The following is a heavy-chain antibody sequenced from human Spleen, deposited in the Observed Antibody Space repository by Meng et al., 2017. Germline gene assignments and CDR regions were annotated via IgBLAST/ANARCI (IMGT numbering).Heavy chain of an antibody. CDR3: ARDEDISAAGKLFGDY. V-gene: IGHV1-2*02. D-gene: IGHD6-25*01. J-gene: IGHJ4*02. CDR1: GYTFTGYY. CDR2: INPNSGGT. Sequence: QVQRGQSGAEVKKPGASVKVSCKASGYTFTGYYMHWVRQAPGQGLEWMGWINPNSGGTNYAQKFQGRVTMTRDTSISTAYMELSGLRSDDTAMYYCARDEDISAAGKLFGDYWGQGTLVTVSS.